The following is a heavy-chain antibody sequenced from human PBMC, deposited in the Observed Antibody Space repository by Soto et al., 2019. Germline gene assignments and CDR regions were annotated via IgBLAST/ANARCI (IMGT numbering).Heavy chain of an antibody. CDR3: VRENYYYGMDV. CDR2: VNARNGDT. V-gene: IGHV1-3*01. J-gene: IGHJ6*02. CDR1: GYSFTINA. Sequence: GASVKVSCKASGYSFTINAIHWVRQAPGQRLEWMGWVNARNGDTQFSQNFQGRLTISRDNSKNMLYLQMNSLRVEDTAMYYCVRENYYYGMDVWGQGTAVTVSS.